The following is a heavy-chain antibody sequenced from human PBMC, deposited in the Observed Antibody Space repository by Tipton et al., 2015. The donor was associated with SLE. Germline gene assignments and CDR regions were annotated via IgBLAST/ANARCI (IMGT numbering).Heavy chain of an antibody. CDR1: GYSISSGYY. CDR3: ARASRPFDY. CDR2: IYHSGST. Sequence: TLSLTCTVSGYSISSGYYWGWIRQPPGKGLEWIGSIYHSGSTYYNPSLKSRVTISVDTSKNQFSLKLSSATAADTAVYYCARASRPFDYWGQGTLVTVSS. J-gene: IGHJ4*02. V-gene: IGHV4-38-2*02.